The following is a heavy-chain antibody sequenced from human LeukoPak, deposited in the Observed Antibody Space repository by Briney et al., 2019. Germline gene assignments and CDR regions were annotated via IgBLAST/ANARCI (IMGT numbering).Heavy chain of an antibody. D-gene: IGHD3-9*01. V-gene: IGHV3-21*01. Sequence: GGALRLSCAASRFTFTTYSMNWVRQAPGKGLEWVSSISSSGGHIYYADSVRGRLTVSRDNAENSLFLQMNSLRVEDTAVYYCARSIGSDWSPFDCWGQGTLVSVSS. J-gene: IGHJ4*02. CDR1: RFTFTTYS. CDR2: ISSSGGHI. CDR3: ARSIGSDWSPFDC.